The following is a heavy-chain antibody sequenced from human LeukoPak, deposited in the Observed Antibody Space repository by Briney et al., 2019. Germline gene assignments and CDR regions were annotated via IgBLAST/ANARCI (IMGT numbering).Heavy chain of an antibody. Sequence: SETLSLTCTVSGGSISSGDYYWSWIRQPPGKGLEWIGYIYYGGSTYYNPSLKSRVTISVDTSKNQFSLKLSSVTAADTAVYYCARNSVVVVAAPFDYWGQGTLVTVSS. CDR2: IYYGGST. V-gene: IGHV4-30-4*08. CDR3: ARNSVVVVAAPFDY. CDR1: GGSISSGDYY. D-gene: IGHD2-15*01. J-gene: IGHJ4*02.